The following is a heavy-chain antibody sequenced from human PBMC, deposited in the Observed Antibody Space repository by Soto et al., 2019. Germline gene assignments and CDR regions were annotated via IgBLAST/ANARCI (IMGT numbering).Heavy chain of an antibody. CDR3: ARVTLRLRELNL. CDR1: GFTVSNTY. J-gene: IGHJ5*02. D-gene: IGHD3-16*01. Sequence: GGSLRLSCAASGFTVSNTYMNWVRQAPGKGLEWLSIIYRDGSTYYADSVKGRFTIFRDDSKNTVFLHMRSLRPEDTAVYYCARVTLRLRELNLWGQGTLVTVSS. CDR2: IYRDGST. V-gene: IGHV3-53*01.